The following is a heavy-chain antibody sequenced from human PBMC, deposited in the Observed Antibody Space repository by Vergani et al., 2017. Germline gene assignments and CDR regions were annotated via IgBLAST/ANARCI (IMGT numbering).Heavy chain of an antibody. V-gene: IGHV4-59*01. J-gene: IGHJ5*02. D-gene: IGHD6-19*01. CDR2: IYYSGST. Sequence: QVQLQESGPGLVKPSETLSLTCTVSGGSISSYYWSWIRQPPGKGLEWIGYIYYSGSTNYNPSLKSRVTISVDTSKNQFSLTLTSVTAAYTAVYYCASDTHSGQRADRWGQGILVTVTS. CDR3: ASDTHSGQRADR. CDR1: GGSISSYY.